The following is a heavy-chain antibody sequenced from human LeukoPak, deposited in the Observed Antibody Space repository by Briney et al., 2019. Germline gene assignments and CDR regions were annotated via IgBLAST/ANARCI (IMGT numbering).Heavy chain of an antibody. CDR2: ISAYNGNT. D-gene: IGHD2-2*01. CDR1: GYTFTSYG. J-gene: IGHJ4*02. V-gene: IGHV1-18*01. Sequence: ATVKVSCKASGYTFTSYGISWVRQAPGQGLEWMGWISAYNGNTNYAQKLQGRVTMTTDTSTSTAYMELRSLRSDDTAIYYCAKDRDCSSTGCHVFANWGQGTLVTVSS. CDR3: AKDRDCSSTGCHVFAN.